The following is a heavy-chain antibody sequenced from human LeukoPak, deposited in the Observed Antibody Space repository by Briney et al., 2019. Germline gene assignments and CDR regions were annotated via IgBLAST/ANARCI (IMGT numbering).Heavy chain of an antibody. CDR1: GDSVSSNSAA. J-gene: IGHJ6*02. D-gene: IGHD6-19*01. Sequence: SQTLSLTCAISGDSVSSNSAAWNWIRQSPSRGLEWLGRTYYRSKWYNDYAVSVKSRITIDPDTSKNQFSLQLNSVTPEDTAVYYCARDGANEQWLVGYYYGMDVWGQGTTVTVSS. V-gene: IGHV6-1*01. CDR2: TYYRSKWYN. CDR3: ARDGANEQWLVGYYYGMDV.